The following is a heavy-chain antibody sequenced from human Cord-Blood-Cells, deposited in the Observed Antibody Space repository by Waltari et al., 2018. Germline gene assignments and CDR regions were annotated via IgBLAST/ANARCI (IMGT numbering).Heavy chain of an antibody. V-gene: IGHV4-39*01. CDR3: GSAAAFLIDY. D-gene: IGHD2-2*01. CDR2: IYYSGST. CDR1: GASISSSRYY. J-gene: IGHJ4*02. Sequence: QLQLQESGPGLVKPSETLSLTCTVSGASISSSRYYWGWIRQPPGKGLEWIGSIYYSGSTYFNPSRKSRVTISVDTSKNQFSLKLSSVTAADTAVYYCGSAAAFLIDYWGQGTLVTVSS.